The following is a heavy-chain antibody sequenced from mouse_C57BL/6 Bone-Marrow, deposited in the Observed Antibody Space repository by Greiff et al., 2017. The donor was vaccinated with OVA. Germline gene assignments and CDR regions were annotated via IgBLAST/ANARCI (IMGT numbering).Heavy chain of an antibody. V-gene: IGHV1-15*01. CDR3: TRCYSNYYAMDY. CDR2: IDPETGGN. D-gene: IGHD2-5*01. CDR1: GYTFTDYE. Sequence: QVQLQQSGAELVRPGASVTLSCKASGYTFTDYEMHWVKQTPVHGLEWIGAIDPETGGNAYNQKFKGKAILTADKSSSTAYMELRSLTSEDSAVYYCTRCYSNYYAMDYWGQGTSVTVSS. J-gene: IGHJ4*01.